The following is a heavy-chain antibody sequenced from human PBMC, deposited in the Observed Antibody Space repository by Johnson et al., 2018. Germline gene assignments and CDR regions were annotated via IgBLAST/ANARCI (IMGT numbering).Heavy chain of an antibody. D-gene: IGHD4-17*01. CDR1: GGSISSRNW. J-gene: IGHJ3*02. CDR3: ARLSSGAVTSSDAFDI. CDR2: IYHSGST. Sequence: QVQLQESGPGLVKPSGTXSLTCAVSGGSISSRNWWSWVRQPPGKGLEWIGEIYHSGSTNYNPSLKSRVTISVDKSKNQFSLKLSSVTAADTAVYYCARLSSGAVTSSDAFDIWGQGTMVTVSS. V-gene: IGHV4-4*02.